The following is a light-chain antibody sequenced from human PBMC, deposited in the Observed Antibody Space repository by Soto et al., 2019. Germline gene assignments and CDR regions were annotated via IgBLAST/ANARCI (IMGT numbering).Light chain of an antibody. V-gene: IGKV1-17*01. CDR2: AAS. J-gene: IGKJ4*01. Sequence: DIQMTQSPSSLSASVGDEVTITCRASQTIMTYLNWYQLKPGKAPKLLIYAASSLQSGVPSRFSGSRSGTEFTLTISSLQPEDIATYYCLQHNSYPRTFGGGTKVDIK. CDR3: LQHNSYPRT. CDR1: QTIMTY.